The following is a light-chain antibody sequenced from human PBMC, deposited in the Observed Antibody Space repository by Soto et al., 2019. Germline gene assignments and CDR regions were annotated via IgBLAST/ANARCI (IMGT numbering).Light chain of an antibody. CDR3: QQYINWPRT. J-gene: IGKJ1*01. CDR1: QSVSSY. Sequence: EIVLTQSPSTLSFSPWERSTLSFLASQSVSSYLAWYQQKPGQAPRLLIYGASIRATDIPARFIGSGSGTEFTLTISSLQSEDFAVYYCQQYINWPRTFGQGTKVDIK. CDR2: GAS. V-gene: IGKV3-15*01.